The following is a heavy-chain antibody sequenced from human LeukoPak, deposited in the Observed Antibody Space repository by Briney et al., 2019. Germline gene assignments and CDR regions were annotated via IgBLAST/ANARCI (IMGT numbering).Heavy chain of an antibody. CDR3: AREVAAAPCPDY. D-gene: IGHD6-13*01. J-gene: IGHJ4*02. CDR2: ITSSSSYI. Sequence: GGSLRLSCAASGFTFDEYAMHSVRQAPGKGLEWVSSITSSSSYIYYADSVKGRFTISRDNAKNSLYLQMKSLRAEDTAVYYCAREVAAAPCPDYWGQGTLVTVSS. V-gene: IGHV3-21*01. CDR1: GFTFDEYA.